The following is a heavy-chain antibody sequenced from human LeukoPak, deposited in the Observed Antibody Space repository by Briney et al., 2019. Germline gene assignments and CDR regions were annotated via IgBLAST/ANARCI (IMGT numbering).Heavy chain of an antibody. CDR1: GFTFDDYG. Sequence: GRSLRLSCEAPGFTFDDYGMHWVRQAPGKGLEWVSTISWNSASVGYVDSVKGRFTTSRDNAKKTLYLQMNSLRPEDTALYYCAKDYGYSSSWYDYWGQGTLVTVSS. CDR2: ISWNSASV. CDR3: AKDYGYSSSWYDY. V-gene: IGHV3-9*01. D-gene: IGHD6-13*01. J-gene: IGHJ4*02.